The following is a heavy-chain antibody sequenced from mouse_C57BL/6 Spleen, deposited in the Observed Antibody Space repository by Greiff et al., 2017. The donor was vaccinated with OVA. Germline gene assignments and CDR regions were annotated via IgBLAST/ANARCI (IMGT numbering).Heavy chain of an antibody. D-gene: IGHD2-5*01. J-gene: IGHJ2*01. CDR1: GYTFTDYY. V-gene: IGHV1-26*01. CDR3: ARDSNYFY. CDR2: INPNNGGT. Sequence: VQLQQSGPELVKPGASVKISCKASGYTFTDYYMNWVKQSHGKSLEWIGDINPNNGGTSYNQKFKGKATLTVDKSSSTAYMELRSLTSEDSAVYYCARDSNYFYWGQGTTLTVSS.